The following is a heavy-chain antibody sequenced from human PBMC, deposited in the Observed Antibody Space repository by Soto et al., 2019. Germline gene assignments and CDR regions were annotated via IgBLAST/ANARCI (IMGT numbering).Heavy chain of an antibody. CDR3: AHRLEYSSSWNSGWFDP. Sequence: QITLMESGPTLVTPTQTLTLTCTFSGFSLTTSGVGVGWIRQSPGKALEWLALIYWDDDKRYSPSLNSRLTITKVTSKNQVVLIMTNMDPLDTATYYCAHRLEYSSSWNSGWFDPWGQGTLVTVSS. J-gene: IGHJ5*02. CDR2: IYWDDDK. V-gene: IGHV2-5*02. CDR1: GFSLTTSGVG. D-gene: IGHD6-13*01.